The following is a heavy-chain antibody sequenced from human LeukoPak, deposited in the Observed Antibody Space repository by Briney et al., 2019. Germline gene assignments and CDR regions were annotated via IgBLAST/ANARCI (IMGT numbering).Heavy chain of an antibody. J-gene: IGHJ4*02. V-gene: IGHV4-34*01. CDR3: ARGPRGSGSYYKY. CDR2: INYSGIT. D-gene: IGHD3-10*01. Sequence: SETLSLTCAVYGGSFSNYYWRWIRQSPGKGLECIGEINYSGITNHNPSLKSRVTISVDTSKNQFSLNLSSVTAADTAVYYCARGPRGSGSYYKYWGQGTLVTVSS. CDR1: GGSFSNYY.